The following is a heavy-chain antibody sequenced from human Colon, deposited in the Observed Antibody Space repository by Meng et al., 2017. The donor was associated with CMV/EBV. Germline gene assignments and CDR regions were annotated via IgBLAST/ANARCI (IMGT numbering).Heavy chain of an antibody. CDR1: GFTLSSYA. D-gene: IGHD5-18*01. V-gene: IGHV3-21*06. CDR3: ARNNSLRDNGWLRHYYYGLDV. CDR2: ISSTSTPI. J-gene: IGHJ6*02. Sequence: GGSLRLSCAATGFTLSSYAMTWVRQGPGKALEWVSSISSTSTPIDYADSVKGRFTISSDSSKNALHLKMNSLRAEDTAVYYCARNNSLRDNGWLRHYYYGLDVWGQGTTVTVSS.